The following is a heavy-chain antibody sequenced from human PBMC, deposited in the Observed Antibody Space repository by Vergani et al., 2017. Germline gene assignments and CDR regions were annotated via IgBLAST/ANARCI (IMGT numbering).Heavy chain of an antibody. CDR1: GFTFSSYG. CDR3: AKAIRRFIWSDAFDI. D-gene: IGHD2-8*02. J-gene: IGHJ3*02. Sequence: QVQLVESGGGVVQPGRSLRLSCAASGFTFSSYGMHWVRQAPGKGLEWVAVISYDGSNKYYADSVKGRFTISRDNSKNKLYLQMNSRRAEDTAVYYCAKAIRRFIWSDAFDIWGQGTMVTVSS. CDR2: ISYDGSNK. V-gene: IGHV3-30*18.